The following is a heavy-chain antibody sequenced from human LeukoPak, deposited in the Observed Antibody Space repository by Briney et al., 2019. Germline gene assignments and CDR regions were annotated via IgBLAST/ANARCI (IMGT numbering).Heavy chain of an antibody. CDR3: AKKSGGSTSSYYFDY. D-gene: IGHD2-2*01. Sequence: QPGGSLRLSCAASGFTFSDYGMNWVRQTPGKGLEWLAFIQNDGSNTFYADSVKGRFTISRDNSKNTLYLQMNSLRAEDTAVYYCAKKSGGSTSSYYFDYWGQGTLVTVSS. CDR2: IQNDGSNT. CDR1: GFTFSDYG. V-gene: IGHV3-30*02. J-gene: IGHJ4*02.